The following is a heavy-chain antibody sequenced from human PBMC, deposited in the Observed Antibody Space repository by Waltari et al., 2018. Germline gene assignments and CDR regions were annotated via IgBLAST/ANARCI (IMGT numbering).Heavy chain of an antibody. CDR2: ISYDGSNK. D-gene: IGHD6-19*01. V-gene: IGHV3-30-3*01. J-gene: IGHJ6*03. CDR3: ARGQSERYSSGTVYYYYMDV. CDR1: GFTFSSYA. Sequence: QVQLVESGGGVVQPGRSLRLSCAASGFTFSSYAMHWVRQAPGKGLEWVAVISYDGSNKYYADSVKGRFTISRDNSKNTLYLQMNSLRAEDTAVYYCARGQSERYSSGTVYYYYMDVWGKGTTVTV.